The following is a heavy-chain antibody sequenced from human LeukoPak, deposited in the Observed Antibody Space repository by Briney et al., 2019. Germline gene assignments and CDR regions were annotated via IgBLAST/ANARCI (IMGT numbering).Heavy chain of an antibody. J-gene: IGHJ4*02. D-gene: IGHD2-2*01. CDR3: ARHQLLDY. Sequence: GGSLRLFCAASGFTFTYSEMNWIRQAPGKGLEWVSYISTSGSNIYYADSVKGRFTISRDNAKNSLYLQMNSLRAEDTAVYYCARHQLLDYWGQGTLVTVSS. CDR2: ISTSGSNI. CDR1: GFTFTYSE. V-gene: IGHV3-48*03.